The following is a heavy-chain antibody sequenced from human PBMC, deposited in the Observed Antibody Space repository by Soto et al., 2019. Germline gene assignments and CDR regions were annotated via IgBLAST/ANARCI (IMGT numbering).Heavy chain of an antibody. CDR2: INPNSGGT. V-gene: IGHV1-2*04. D-gene: IGHD7-27*01. J-gene: IGHJ3*02. CDR1: GYTFTGYY. CDR3: AREPVTGDRDAFDI. Sequence: ASVKVSCKASGYTFTGYYMHWVRQAPGQGLEWMGWINPNSGGTNYAQKFQGWVTMTRDTSISTAYMELSRLRSDDTAVYYCAREPVTGDRDAFDIWGQGTMVTVSS.